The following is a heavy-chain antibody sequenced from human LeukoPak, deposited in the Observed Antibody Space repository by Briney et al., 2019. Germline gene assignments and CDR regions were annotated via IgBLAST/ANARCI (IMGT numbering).Heavy chain of an antibody. J-gene: IGHJ4*02. D-gene: IGHD3-10*01. CDR2: ISDDGRNK. Sequence: GRSLRLSCAASGFTFSNYGMHWVRQAPGKGLEWVTVISDDGRNKYYADSVKGRFTISRDNSKNTLYLQINSLRTKDAAVYYCAIGGGGSGNYYYFDYWGQGTLVTVSS. V-gene: IGHV3-30*03. CDR1: GFTFSNYG. CDR3: AIGGGGSGNYYYFDY.